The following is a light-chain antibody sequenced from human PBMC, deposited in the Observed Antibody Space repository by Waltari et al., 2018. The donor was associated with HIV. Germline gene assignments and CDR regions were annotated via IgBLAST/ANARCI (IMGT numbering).Light chain of an antibody. V-gene: IGKV3-11*01. J-gene: IGKJ2*01. Sequence: PGERATLSCRASQSVSSYLAWYQQKPGRAPRLLIYDASNRATGIPARFSGSGSGTDFTLTISSLEPEDFAVYYCQQRSNRPPKYTFGQGTKLEIK. CDR2: DAS. CDR3: QQRSNRPPKYT. CDR1: QSVSSY.